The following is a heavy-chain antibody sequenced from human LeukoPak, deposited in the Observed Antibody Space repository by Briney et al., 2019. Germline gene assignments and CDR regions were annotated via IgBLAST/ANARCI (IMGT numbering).Heavy chain of an antibody. V-gene: IGHV3-74*01. CDR1: GFTFSSYW. Sequence: GGSLRLSCAASGFTFSSYWMHWVRQAPGKGLVWVSRINSDGSSTIYADSVKGRFPISSDNAKNTLYLQMNSLRAEDTAVYYCAREPYYDFWSGYYLYPGRYYYMDVWGKGTTVTVSS. D-gene: IGHD3-3*01. J-gene: IGHJ6*03. CDR2: INSDGSST. CDR3: AREPYYDFWSGYYLYPGRYYYMDV.